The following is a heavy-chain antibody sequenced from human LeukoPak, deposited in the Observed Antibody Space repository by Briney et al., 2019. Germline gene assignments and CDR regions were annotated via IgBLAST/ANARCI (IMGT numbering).Heavy chain of an antibody. Sequence: GGSLRLSCAASGFIVSNDYIRWVRQTPGKGLEWVSVIYSGGATFYADSVKGRFTISRDNSKNTVHLQMNSLRAEDTAVYYCASGGKYCTGGACYGDWGQGTLVTVSS. J-gene: IGHJ4*02. CDR1: GFIVSNDY. V-gene: IGHV3-53*01. CDR3: ASGGKYCTGGACYGD. D-gene: IGHD2-8*02. CDR2: IYSGGAT.